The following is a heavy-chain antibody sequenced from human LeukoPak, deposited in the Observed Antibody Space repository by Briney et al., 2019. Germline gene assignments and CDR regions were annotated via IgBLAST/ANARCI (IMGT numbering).Heavy chain of an antibody. CDR1: GDSFTSHY. CDR2: VSYIGST. V-gene: IGHV4-59*11. Sequence: SETLSLTCTVSGDSFTSHYWTWVRQSPGRGLEWIGYVSYIGSTNYNPSLKSRVTISVDTSKNQFSLKLSSVTAADTAVYYCARDPTTVTKGLDIWGQGAMVTVSS. D-gene: IGHD4-17*01. CDR3: ARDPTTVTKGLDI. J-gene: IGHJ3*02.